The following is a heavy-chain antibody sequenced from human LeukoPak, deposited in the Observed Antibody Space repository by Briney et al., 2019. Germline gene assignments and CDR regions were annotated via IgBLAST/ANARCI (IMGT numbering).Heavy chain of an antibody. CDR2: MHSDGTNK. V-gene: IGHV3-30*02. CDR1: GFTFSSYG. Sequence: PGGSLRLSCAASGFTFSSYGMHWVRQAPGKGLEWVTFMHSDGTNKYYADSVKGRFTVSRDNSKNTLYLQMNSLRAEDTAVYYCAKGATGDWGQGTLVTVFS. J-gene: IGHJ4*02. D-gene: IGHD1-26*01. CDR3: AKGATGD.